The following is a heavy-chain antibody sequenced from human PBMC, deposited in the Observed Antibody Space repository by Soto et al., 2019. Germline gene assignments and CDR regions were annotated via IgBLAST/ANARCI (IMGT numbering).Heavy chain of an antibody. CDR3: VKDRITMVRDYYYGMDV. CDR2: ISYDGSNK. D-gene: IGHD3-10*01. Sequence: GGSLRLSCAASGFTFSSYGMHWVRQAPGKGLEWVAVISYDGSNKYYADSVKGRFTISRDNSKNTLYLQMNSLRAEDTAVYYCVKDRITMVRDYYYGMDVWGQGTTVTVSS. V-gene: IGHV3-30*18. J-gene: IGHJ6*02. CDR1: GFTFSSYG.